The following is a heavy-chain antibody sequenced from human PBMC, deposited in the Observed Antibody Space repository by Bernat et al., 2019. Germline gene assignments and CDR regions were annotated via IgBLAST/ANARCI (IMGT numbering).Heavy chain of an antibody. CDR3: MRGSGTRGDFDH. CDR2: ISIDGTNT. V-gene: IGHV3-74*01. D-gene: IGHD3-10*01. J-gene: IGHJ4*02. CDR1: GFPIDTYW. Sequence: EVKLVESGGGLVQPGGSLRLSCAVSGFPIDTYWMHWVRQVPGKGLLWLPRISIDGTNTYYADSKKGGFTISYDNAKNTLSQQMDSLRVDDTAVYYCMRGSGTRGDFDHGGQGALVTVSS.